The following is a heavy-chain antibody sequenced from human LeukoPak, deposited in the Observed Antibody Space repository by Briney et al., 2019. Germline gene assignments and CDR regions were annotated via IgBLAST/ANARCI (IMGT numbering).Heavy chain of an antibody. V-gene: IGHV3-23*01. J-gene: IGHJ3*01. CDR1: GFIFKNHA. CDR3: AKFPSYDSSGHDGFDV. Sequence: GGSLRLSCAASGFIFKNHAMSWVRQAPGKGLEWVSATSGSGGTKFYADSVKGRLTISRDNSKDTLYLQMNSLRAEDTAIYYCAKFPSYDSSGHDGFDVWGQGTRVTVSS. D-gene: IGHD3-22*01. CDR2: TSGSGGTK.